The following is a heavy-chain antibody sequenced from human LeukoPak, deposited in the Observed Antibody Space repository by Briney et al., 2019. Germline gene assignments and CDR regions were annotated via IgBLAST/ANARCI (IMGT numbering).Heavy chain of an antibody. CDR3: ARDSGDYSDSSSYLGAFDY. CDR2: ISYDGGSD. CDR1: GFTFRSYA. J-gene: IGHJ4*02. V-gene: IGHV3-30*04. D-gene: IGHD3-22*01. Sequence: GGSLRLSCAASGFTFRSYAMHWVRQAPGKGLEWVAVISYDGGSDYYADSLKGRFTISRDNSKNTVYLQMNSLRAEDTAVYYCARDSGDYSDSSSYLGAFDYWGQGTLVTVSS.